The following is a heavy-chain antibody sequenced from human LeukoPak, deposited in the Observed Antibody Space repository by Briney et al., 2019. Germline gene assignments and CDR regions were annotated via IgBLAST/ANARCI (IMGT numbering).Heavy chain of an antibody. CDR3: ARGSGSHRQYFDY. D-gene: IGHD3-16*02. CDR2: INWNGGDT. CDR1: GFTFDDYG. J-gene: IGHJ4*02. V-gene: IGHV3-20*04. Sequence: GGSLRLSCAASGFTFDDYGMSWVRQAPGKGLEWVSGINWNGGDTGYADSVKGRFTISRDNAKNSLYMQMNSLRAEDTAFYYCARGSGSHRQYFDYWGQGTLVTVSS.